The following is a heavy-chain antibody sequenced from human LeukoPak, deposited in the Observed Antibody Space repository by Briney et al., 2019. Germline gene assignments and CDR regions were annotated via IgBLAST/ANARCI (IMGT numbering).Heavy chain of an antibody. CDR1: RFTFSNFG. V-gene: IGHV3-30*18. J-gene: IGHJ6*02. CDR3: AKDLESTVTYYYYDMDG. D-gene: IGHD5/OR15-5a*01. CDR2: ISYDGTNN. Sequence: GGSLSLSCAASRFTFSNFGMDWVRQAQGKGRGWVAVISYDGTNNYYVDSVKGPFTIATDTSTNTLYLQINSLRAEGTAVYYCAKDLESTVTYYYYDMDGWGHRTTVTASS.